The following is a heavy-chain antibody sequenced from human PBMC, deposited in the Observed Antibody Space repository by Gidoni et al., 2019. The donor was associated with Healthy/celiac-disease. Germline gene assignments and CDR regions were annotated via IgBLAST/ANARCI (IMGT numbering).Heavy chain of an antibody. V-gene: IGHV4-34*01. J-gene: IGHJ6*02. Sequence: QVQLQQWGAGLLKPSETLSLTCAVYGGSFRGYYWSWIRQPPGKGLEWIGEINHSGSTNYNPSLKSRVTISVDTSKNQFSLKLSSVTAADTAVYYCARGTFGGVIVINYYGMDVWGQGTTVTVSS. CDR3: ARGTFGGVIVINYYGMDV. CDR1: GGSFRGYY. CDR2: INHSGST. D-gene: IGHD3-16*02.